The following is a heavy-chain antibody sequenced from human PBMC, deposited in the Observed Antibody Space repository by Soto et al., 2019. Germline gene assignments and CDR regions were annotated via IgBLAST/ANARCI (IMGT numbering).Heavy chain of an antibody. CDR1: GFTFSSYA. CDR3: ARDQHYYYDSSGCFDY. CDR2: ISYDGSNK. V-gene: IGHV3-30-3*01. Sequence: QVPLVESGGGVVQPGRSLRLSCAASGFTFSSYAMHWVRQAPGKGLEWVAVISYDGSNKYYADSVKGRFTISRDNSKNTLYLQMNSLRAEDTAVYYCARDQHYYYDSSGCFDYWGQGTLVTVSS. J-gene: IGHJ4*02. D-gene: IGHD3-22*01.